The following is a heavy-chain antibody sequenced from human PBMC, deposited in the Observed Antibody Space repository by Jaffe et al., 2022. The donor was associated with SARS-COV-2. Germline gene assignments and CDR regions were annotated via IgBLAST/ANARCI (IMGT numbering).Heavy chain of an antibody. V-gene: IGHV3-15*01. D-gene: IGHD3-10*01. CDR2: IKSKTDGGTT. CDR1: GFTFSNAW. J-gene: IGHJ6*03. Sequence: EVQLVESGGGLVKPGGSLRLSCAASGFTFSNAWMSWVRQAPGKGLEWVGRIKSKTDGGTTDYAAPVKGRFTISRDDSKNTLYLQMNSLKTEDTAVYYCTTVGVTMVRGVGLWDSTYHYYYMDVWGKGTTVTVSS. CDR3: TTVGVTMVRGVGLWDSTYHYYYMDV.